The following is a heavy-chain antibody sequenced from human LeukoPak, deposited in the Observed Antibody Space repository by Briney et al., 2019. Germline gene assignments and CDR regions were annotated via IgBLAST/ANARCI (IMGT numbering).Heavy chain of an antibody. J-gene: IGHJ4*02. CDR2: ISGSGGNT. V-gene: IGHV3-23*01. CDR1: GFTFSSYW. D-gene: IGHD6-19*01. CDR3: AKAVGSGWRYYFDY. Sequence: GGSLRLSCAASGFTFSSYWMHWVRQAPGKGLEWVSVISGSGGNTYYADSVKGRLTISRDNSKNALYLQMNSLRAEDTAVYYCAKAVGSGWRYYFDYWGQGTLVTVSS.